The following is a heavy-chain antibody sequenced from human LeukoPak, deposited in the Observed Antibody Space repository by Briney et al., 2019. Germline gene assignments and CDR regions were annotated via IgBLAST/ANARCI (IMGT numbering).Heavy chain of an antibody. Sequence: GVSLRLSCVGAGPMVRDDWMNWTRQVPGKGLAEVGNINEDGREQDYVDSVRGRFSISRDNAKNSFYLQINNLRVEDTAIYYCATRESSMARSHWGQGTLVTVSS. V-gene: IGHV3-7*01. CDR3: ATRESSMARSH. J-gene: IGHJ4*02. CDR1: GPMVRDDW. D-gene: IGHD3-10*01. CDR2: INEDGREQ.